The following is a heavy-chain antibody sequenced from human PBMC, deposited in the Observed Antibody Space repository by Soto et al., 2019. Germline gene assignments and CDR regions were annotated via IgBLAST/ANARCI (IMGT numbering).Heavy chain of an antibody. CDR3: ARLFAYYDKEAGAFDN. CDR1: GDSISSVDYY. D-gene: IGHD3-22*01. Sequence: QVQLQESGPGLVKPSQTLSLTCTVSGDSISSVDYYWSWIRQPPGKGLEWIGYIYYSGSTYYNPSLRSRVSISVDTSQNHFSLMLNSVTAADTAVYFCARLFAYYDKEAGAFDNWGQGTMVTVSS. V-gene: IGHV4-30-4*01. CDR2: IYYSGST. J-gene: IGHJ3*02.